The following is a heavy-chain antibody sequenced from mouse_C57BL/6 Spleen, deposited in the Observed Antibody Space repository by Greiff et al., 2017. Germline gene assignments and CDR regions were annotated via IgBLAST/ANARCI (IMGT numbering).Heavy chain of an antibody. CDR2: IWSGGST. J-gene: IGHJ3*01. D-gene: IGHD2-3*01. CDR3: ASFYDGYSAY. Sequence: VQLQQSGPGLVQPSPCLSITCTVSGFSLTSYGVHWVRQSPGKGLEWLGVIWSGGSTDYYAAFISSLSISKDNSKSQDFIKMNSLEADDSAIYYCASFYDGYSAYWGQGTLVTVSA. V-gene: IGHV2-2*01. CDR1: GFSLTSYG.